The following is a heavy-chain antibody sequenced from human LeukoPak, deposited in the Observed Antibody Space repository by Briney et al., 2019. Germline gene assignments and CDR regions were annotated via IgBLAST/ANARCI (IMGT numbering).Heavy chain of an antibody. CDR3: AREQSSGWFGWEPYYFDY. CDR2: ISSSSSYI. CDR1: GFTFSSYS. D-gene: IGHD6-19*01. V-gene: IGHV3-21*05. Sequence: PGGSLRLSCAASGFTFSSYSMNWVRQAPGKGLEWVSYISSSSSYIYYADSVKGRFTISRDNAKNSLYLQMNSLRAEDTAVYYCAREQSSGWFGWEPYYFDYWGQGTLVTVSS. J-gene: IGHJ4*02.